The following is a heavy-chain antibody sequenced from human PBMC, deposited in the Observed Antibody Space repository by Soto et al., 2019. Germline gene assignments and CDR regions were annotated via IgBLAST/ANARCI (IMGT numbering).Heavy chain of an antibody. D-gene: IGHD6-19*01. Sequence: QVQLVQSGAEVKKPGASVKVSCKASGYTFTSYDINWVRQATGQGLEWMGWMNPNSGNTGYAQKLQGRVTMNRNTSITTSYMELSSRRSEDTAVYYCARDHSSGWYGPYYYYGMDVWCQGTTVTVSS. J-gene: IGHJ6*02. CDR2: MNPNSGNT. CDR1: GYTFTSYD. V-gene: IGHV1-8*01. CDR3: ARDHSSGWYGPYYYYGMDV.